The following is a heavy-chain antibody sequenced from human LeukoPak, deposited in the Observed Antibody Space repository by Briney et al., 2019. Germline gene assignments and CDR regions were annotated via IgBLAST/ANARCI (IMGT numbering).Heavy chain of an antibody. CDR2: ITGGSTYI. Sequence: GGSLRLSCAASGFTFSSYSMNWVRQAPGRGLEWVSSITGGSTYIYYADSLKGRFTISRDNAKNSLYLQMNSLRADDTAVYYCARTYYDILTGYNPYFDYWGQGILVTVSS. CDR3: ARTYYDILTGYNPYFDY. V-gene: IGHV3-21*01. D-gene: IGHD3-9*01. CDR1: GFTFSSYS. J-gene: IGHJ4*02.